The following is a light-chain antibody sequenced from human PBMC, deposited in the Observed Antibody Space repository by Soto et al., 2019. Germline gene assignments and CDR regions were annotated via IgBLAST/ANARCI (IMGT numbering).Light chain of an antibody. V-gene: IGKV3-20*01. J-gene: IGKJ1*01. CDR1: QTVSSGS. Sequence: EIALTQSPDTLSLSPGERATLSCRASQTVSSGSLAWYQQKPGQAPRLLIYGASSRATGVPARFSGSGSGTDFTLTISRLEPEDVAVYYCQQCGSAPLTFGQGTRVEVK. CDR2: GAS. CDR3: QQCGSAPLT.